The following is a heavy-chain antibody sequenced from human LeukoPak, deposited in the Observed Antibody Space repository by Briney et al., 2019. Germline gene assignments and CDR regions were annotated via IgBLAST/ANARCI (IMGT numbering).Heavy chain of an antibody. Sequence: GESLKISCEGSGYSFTNYWIGWVRQLPGRGLDWMGIIYPGDSDIRYSPSFQGQVTISADKSISTAYLQWSSLKPSDTAMYYCARSRDGYTSYYFGYWGHGTLVTVSS. J-gene: IGHJ4*01. CDR1: GYSFTNYW. D-gene: IGHD5-24*01. CDR3: ARSRDGYTSYYFGY. V-gene: IGHV5-51*01. CDR2: IYPGDSDI.